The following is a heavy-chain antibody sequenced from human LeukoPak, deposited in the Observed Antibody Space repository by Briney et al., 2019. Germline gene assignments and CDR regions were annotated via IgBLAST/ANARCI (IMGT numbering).Heavy chain of an antibody. D-gene: IGHD7-27*01. J-gene: IGHJ4*02. Sequence: TPSETLSLTCTVSGGSISSGSYYWSWIRQPAGKGLEWIGRIYSSGSTNYNPSLKSRVTISVDTSKNQFSLKLSSVTAADTAVYFCARGFRGDNFDYWGQGTLVTVSS. CDR3: ARGFRGDNFDY. CDR2: IYSSGST. CDR1: GGSISSGSYY. V-gene: IGHV4-61*02.